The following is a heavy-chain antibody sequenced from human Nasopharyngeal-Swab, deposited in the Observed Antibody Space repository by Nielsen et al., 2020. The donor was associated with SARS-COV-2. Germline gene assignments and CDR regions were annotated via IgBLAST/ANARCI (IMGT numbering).Heavy chain of an antibody. J-gene: IGHJ4*02. Sequence: GESLKISCAASGFTFSSYEMNWVRQAPGKGLEWVSSISSSSSYIYYADSVKGRFTISRDNAKNSLYLQMNSLRAEDTAVYYCARVSFDSSGYYSTGPQKYWGQGTLVTVSS. CDR3: ARVSFDSSGYYSTGPQKY. CDR2: ISSSSSYI. D-gene: IGHD3-22*01. V-gene: IGHV3-21*01. CDR1: GFTFSSYE.